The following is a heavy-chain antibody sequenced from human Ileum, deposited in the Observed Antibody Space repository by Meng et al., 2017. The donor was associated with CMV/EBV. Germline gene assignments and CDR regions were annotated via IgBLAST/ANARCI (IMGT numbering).Heavy chain of an antibody. V-gene: IGHV3-23*01. Sequence: FTFPNHAMTWVRQAPGKGLEWVASISGSADATYYADSVKGRFTISRDNSKSTVSLQMNSLRAEDTALYYCATRGGGFHDTSGYHSLDFWGQGTLVTVSS. CDR2: ISGSADAT. J-gene: IGHJ4*02. CDR1: FTFPNHA. CDR3: ATRGGGFHDTSGYHSLDF. D-gene: IGHD3-22*01.